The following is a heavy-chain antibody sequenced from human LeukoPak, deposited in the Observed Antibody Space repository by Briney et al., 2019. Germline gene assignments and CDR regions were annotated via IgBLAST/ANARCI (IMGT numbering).Heavy chain of an antibody. CDR1: GGSISSSYSY. V-gene: IGHV4-39*01. CDR2: IYYSGST. D-gene: IGHD6-19*01. CDR3: ARQGRALSSGFGY. J-gene: IGHJ4*02. Sequence: SETLSLTCTVSGGSISSSYSYWVWIRQPPGKGLEWIGSIYYSGSTFYNPSLKSRVTISVDTSKNQFSLKLSSVTAADTAVYYCARQGRALSSGFGYWGQGTLVTVSS.